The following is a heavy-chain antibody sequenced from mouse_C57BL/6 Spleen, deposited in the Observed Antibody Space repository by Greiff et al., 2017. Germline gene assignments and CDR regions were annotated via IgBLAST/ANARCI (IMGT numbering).Heavy chain of an antibody. J-gene: IGHJ4*01. CDR1: GYTFTSYG. D-gene: IGHD2-2*01. CDR2: IYPRSGNT. CDR3: ARYYYGYDYYAMDY. V-gene: IGHV1-81*01. Sequence: QVQLQQSGAELARPGASVKLSCKASGYTFTSYGISWVKQRTGQGLEWIGEIYPRSGNTYYNEKFKGKATLTADKSSSTAYMELRSLTSEDSAVYFCARYYYGYDYYAMDYWGQGTSVTVSS.